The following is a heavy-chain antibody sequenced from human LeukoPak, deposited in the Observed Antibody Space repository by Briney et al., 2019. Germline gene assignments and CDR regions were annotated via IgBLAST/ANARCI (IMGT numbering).Heavy chain of an antibody. CDR1: GGSISSGSYY. V-gene: IGHV4-61*02. CDR2: IYTSGSS. CDR3: ARGGLHSSGWYPRYNWFDP. D-gene: IGHD6-19*01. Sequence: PSETLSLTCTVSGGSISSGSYYWSWIRQPAGKGLEWIGRIYTSGSSNYNPSLKSRVTISVDTSKNQFSLKLSSVTAADTAVYYCARGGLHSSGWYPRYNWFDPWGQGTLVTVSS. J-gene: IGHJ5*02.